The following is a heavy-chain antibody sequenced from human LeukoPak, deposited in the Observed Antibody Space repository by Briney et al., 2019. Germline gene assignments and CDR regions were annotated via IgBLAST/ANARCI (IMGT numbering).Heavy chain of an antibody. CDR1: GGSISSGSYY. J-gene: IGHJ4*02. D-gene: IGHD3-22*01. V-gene: IGHV4-61*02. CDR2: IYTSGST. Sequence: SETLSLTCTVSGGSISSGSYYWSWIRQPAGKGLEWIGRIYTSGSTNYNPSLKSRVTISVDTSKNQFSLKLSSVTAADTAVYYCARQNTMIVVVIDYWGQGTLVTVSS. CDR3: ARQNTMIVVVIDY.